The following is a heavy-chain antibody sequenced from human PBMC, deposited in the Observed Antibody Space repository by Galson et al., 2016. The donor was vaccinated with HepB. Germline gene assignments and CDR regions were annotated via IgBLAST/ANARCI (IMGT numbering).Heavy chain of an antibody. J-gene: IGHJ4*02. CDR2: IRSKAYGGTT. Sequence: SLRLSCAASGFTFGDYAMSWFRQAPGKGLEWVGFIRSKAYGGTTEYAASVKGRFTISRDDSKSIAYLQMNSLKTEDTAVYYCTRTLGSYDYVWGSYRPGPFDDWGQGTLVTVSS. CDR1: GFTFGDYA. CDR3: TRTLGSYDYVWGSYRPGPFDD. V-gene: IGHV3-49*03. D-gene: IGHD3-16*02.